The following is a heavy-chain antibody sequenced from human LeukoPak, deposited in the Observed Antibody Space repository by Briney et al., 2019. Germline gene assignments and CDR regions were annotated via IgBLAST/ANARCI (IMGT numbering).Heavy chain of an antibody. V-gene: IGHV1-2*02. D-gene: IGHD3-16*01. CDR2: INPNSGGT. J-gene: IGHJ4*02. CDR3: ARARGIRGSPSY. CDR1: GYTLTGYC. Sequence: GASVKVSCKASGYTLTGYCMHWVRQAPGQGLEWMGWINPNSGGTNYAQKFQGRVTMTRDTSISTAYMELSRLRSDDTAVYYCARARGIRGSPSYWGQGTLVTVSS.